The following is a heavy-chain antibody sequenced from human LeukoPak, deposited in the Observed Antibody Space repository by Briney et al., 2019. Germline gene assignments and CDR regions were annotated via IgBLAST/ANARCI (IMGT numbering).Heavy chain of an antibody. V-gene: IGHV3-23*01. J-gene: IGHJ4*02. CDR2: ISATGGST. CDR1: GFSFSTYA. CDR3: ARDLLCSTTSCPIDY. Sequence: GGSLRLSCAAPGFSFSTYAMSWVRQAPGKGLEWVSAISATGGSTYYADSVKGRFTISRDNSKNTLYLQMNSPRAEDTAVYHCARDLLCSTTSCPIDYWGQGTLVTVSS. D-gene: IGHD2-2*01.